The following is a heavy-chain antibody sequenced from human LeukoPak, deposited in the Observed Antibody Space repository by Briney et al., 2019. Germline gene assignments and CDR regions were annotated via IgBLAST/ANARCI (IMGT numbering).Heavy chain of an antibody. J-gene: IGHJ4*02. Sequence: GGSLRLSCAASGFTFSSYGMHWVRQAPGKGLEWVTFIRYDGSNKYNADSVKGRFTISRDNSKNTLYLQMNSLRAEDTAVYYCAKDPPRLYDYVWGSFDYWGQGTLVTVSS. CDR3: AKDPPRLYDYVWGSFDY. CDR1: GFTFSSYG. CDR2: IRYDGSNK. D-gene: IGHD3-16*01. V-gene: IGHV3-30*02.